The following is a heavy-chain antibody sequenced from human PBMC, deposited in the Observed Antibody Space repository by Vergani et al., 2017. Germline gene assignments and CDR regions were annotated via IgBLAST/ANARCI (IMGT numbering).Heavy chain of an antibody. J-gene: IGHJ6*03. CDR1: GGTFSSYA. V-gene: IGHV1-69*06. CDR3: ARGGGGDGYRLGSAYYYMDV. CDR2: IIPIFGTA. Sequence: QVQLVQSGAEVKKPGSSVKVSCKASGGTFSSYAISWVRQAPGQGLEWMGGIIPIFGTANYAQKFQGRVTITADKSTRTAYMELSSLRSEDTAVYYCARGGGGDGYRLGSAYYYMDVWGKGTTVTVSS. D-gene: IGHD5-24*01.